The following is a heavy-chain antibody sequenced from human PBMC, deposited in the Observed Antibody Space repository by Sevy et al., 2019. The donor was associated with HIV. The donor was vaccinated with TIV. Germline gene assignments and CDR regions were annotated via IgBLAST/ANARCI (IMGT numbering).Heavy chain of an antibody. CDR3: ARDGGKYFDY. J-gene: IGHJ4*02. D-gene: IGHD3-16*01. CDR2: ISSYSYI. CDR1: GFTFTSYS. V-gene: IGHV3-21*01. Sequence: GGSLRLSCEASGFTFTSYSMNWVRQAPGKGLEWVSSISSYSYISYADSVKGRFTVSRDNAKNSLYLQMSSLRAEYMAVYYWARDGGKYFDYWGQGTLVTVSS.